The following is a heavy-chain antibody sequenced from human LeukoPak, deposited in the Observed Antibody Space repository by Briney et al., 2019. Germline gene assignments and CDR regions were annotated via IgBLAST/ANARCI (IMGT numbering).Heavy chain of an antibody. V-gene: IGHV4-30-2*01. D-gene: IGHD2-2*01. CDR1: GGSISSGGYY. CDR3: AREDCSSTSCYWAARDYYYMDV. Sequence: PSETLSLTCTVSGGSISSGGYYWSWIRQPPGKGLEWIGYIYHSGSTYYNPSLKSRVTISVDRSKNQFSLKLSSVTAADTAVYYCAREDCSSTSCYWAARDYYYMDVWGKGTTVTVSS. J-gene: IGHJ6*03. CDR2: IYHSGST.